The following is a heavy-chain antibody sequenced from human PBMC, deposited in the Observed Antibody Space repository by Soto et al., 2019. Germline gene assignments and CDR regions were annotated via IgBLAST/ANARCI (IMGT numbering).Heavy chain of an antibody. Sequence: GASVNVSCKASGYTFTGYYMHWVRQAPGQGLEWMGWINPNSGGTNYAQKFQGRVTMTRDTSISTAYMELSRLRSDDTAVYYCARPAKYYYDSSDAFDIWGQGTMVTVSS. V-gene: IGHV1-2*02. CDR3: ARPAKYYYDSSDAFDI. J-gene: IGHJ3*02. CDR1: GYTFTGYY. CDR2: INPNSGGT. D-gene: IGHD3-22*01.